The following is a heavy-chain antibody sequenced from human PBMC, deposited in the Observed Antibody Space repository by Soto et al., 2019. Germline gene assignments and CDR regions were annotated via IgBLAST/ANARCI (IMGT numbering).Heavy chain of an antibody. V-gene: IGHV3-30*04. J-gene: IGHJ4*01. CDR1: GFTFRTFA. CDR2: VSYDGSYK. D-gene: IGHD5-12*01. CDR3: AREPWGYSGSAKHFDY. Sequence: GGSLRLSCAASGFTFRTFAMHWVRQVPGKGLEWVAVVSYDGSYKSYADSVKGRFTISRDNSKNTLYLQLNSLRADDTAVFYCAREPWGYSGSAKHFDYWGHGTLVTVSS.